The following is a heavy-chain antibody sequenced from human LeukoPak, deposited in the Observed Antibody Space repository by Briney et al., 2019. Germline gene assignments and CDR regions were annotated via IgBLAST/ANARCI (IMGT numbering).Heavy chain of an antibody. Sequence: GGSLRLSCAASGFTFSSYAMSWVRQAPGKGLEWVSAISGSGGSTYYADSVKGRFTICRDNSKNTLYLQMNSLRAEDTAVYYCAKDLIHSGSYWDDYWGQGTLVTVSS. D-gene: IGHD1-26*01. J-gene: IGHJ4*02. CDR3: AKDLIHSGSYWDDY. CDR2: ISGSGGST. V-gene: IGHV3-23*01. CDR1: GFTFSSYA.